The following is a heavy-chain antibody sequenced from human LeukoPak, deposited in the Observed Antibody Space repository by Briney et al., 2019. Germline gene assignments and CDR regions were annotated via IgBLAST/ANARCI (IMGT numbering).Heavy chain of an antibody. Sequence: ASVKVSCKASGYTFTSYDINWVRQATGQGLEWMGWMNPNSGNTGYAQKLQGRVTMTTDTSTSTAYMELRSLRSDDTAVYYCAVGRAAGTRWGQGTLVTVSS. CDR3: AVGRAAGTR. D-gene: IGHD6-13*01. J-gene: IGHJ4*02. CDR2: MNPNSGNT. V-gene: IGHV1-8*01. CDR1: GYTFTSYD.